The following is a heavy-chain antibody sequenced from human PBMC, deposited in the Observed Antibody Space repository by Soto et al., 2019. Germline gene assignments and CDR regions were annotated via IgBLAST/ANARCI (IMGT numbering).Heavy chain of an antibody. D-gene: IGHD1-1*01. Sequence: QVQLVQSGAEVKKPGSSVKVSCKASGGTFSSYTISWVRQAPGQGLEWMGRIIPILGIANYAQKFQGRVTITADKSTSTAYMELSSLRSEDTAVYYCARATHPVQPNWFDPWGQGTLVTVSS. V-gene: IGHV1-69*02. CDR2: IIPILGIA. J-gene: IGHJ5*02. CDR3: ARATHPVQPNWFDP. CDR1: GGTFSSYT.